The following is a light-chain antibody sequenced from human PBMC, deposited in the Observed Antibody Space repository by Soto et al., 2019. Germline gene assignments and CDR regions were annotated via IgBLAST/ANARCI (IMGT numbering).Light chain of an antibody. CDR1: QNVRSY. Sequence: EVVLTQSPATLSLSQGQGATLSCRASQNVRSYLAWFQHKPGQAPRLLIYDASHRATGVPARFSGSGSGTNFTLTISSLEPEDFAVYYCQQRYSWPPITFGQATRLEIK. V-gene: IGKV3-11*01. CDR3: QQRYSWPPIT. J-gene: IGKJ5*01. CDR2: DAS.